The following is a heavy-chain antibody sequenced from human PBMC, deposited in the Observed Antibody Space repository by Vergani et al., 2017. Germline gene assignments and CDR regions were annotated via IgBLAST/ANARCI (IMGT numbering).Heavy chain of an antibody. CDR2: IYTSGAT. Sequence: QVQLQESGPGLVKPSQTLSLTCTVSGGSFSTGGQSWTWLRQSAGKGLEWIGRIYTSGATNYNPSLRSRAIMSVDASKNQFSLKLSSVTAADTAVYYCARQKGSGSQHTPGGFDPWGQGTLVTVSS. J-gene: IGHJ5*02. CDR3: ARQKGSGSQHTPGGFDP. CDR1: GGSFSTGGQS. D-gene: IGHD3-10*01. V-gene: IGHV4-61*02.